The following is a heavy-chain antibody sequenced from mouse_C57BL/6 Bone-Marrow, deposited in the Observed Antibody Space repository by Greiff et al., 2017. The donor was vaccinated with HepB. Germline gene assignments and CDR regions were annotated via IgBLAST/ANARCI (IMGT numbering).Heavy chain of an antibody. J-gene: IGHJ1*03. Sequence: DVQLVESEGGLVQPGSSMKLSCTASGFTFSDYYMAWVRQVPEKGLEWVANINYDGSSTYYLDSLKSRIIISRDNAKNILYLQMSSLTSEDTATYYCARDQGTTADWYFDVGGTGTTVTVSS. CDR1: GFTFSDYY. CDR2: INYDGSST. CDR3: ARDQGTTADWYFDV. D-gene: IGHD1-2*01. V-gene: IGHV5-16*01.